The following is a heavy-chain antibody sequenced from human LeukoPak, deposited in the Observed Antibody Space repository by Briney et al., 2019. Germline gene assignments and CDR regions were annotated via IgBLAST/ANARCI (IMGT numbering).Heavy chain of an antibody. J-gene: IGHJ4*02. V-gene: IGHV1-18*01. CDR2: ISAQNGNT. D-gene: IGHD3-10*01. CDR3: ARVRGAWFGELAPTYYFDY. CDR1: GYMFTSHG. Sequence: ASVKVSCTSSGYMFTSHGIHWLRQAPGQGLEWMGWISAQNGNTNYMQQFLGRVTMTRDTSASTGYMELRSLTSDDTAVYYCARVRGAWFGELAPTYYFDYWGQGTLVTVSS.